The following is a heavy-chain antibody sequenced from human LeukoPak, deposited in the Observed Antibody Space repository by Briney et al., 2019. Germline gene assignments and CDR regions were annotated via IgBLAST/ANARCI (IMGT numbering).Heavy chain of an antibody. CDR2: MYYSGST. V-gene: IGHV4-59*01. D-gene: IGHD3-10*01. Sequence: SETLSLTCTVSGXSISSSYWSWIRQPPGKGLEWIGYMYYSGSTNYSPSLKSRVTISADTSKNQFSLKLSSVTAADTAVYYCARTLYGSGAHYYFDYWGQGTLVTVPS. CDR1: GXSISSSY. CDR3: ARTLYGSGAHYYFDY. J-gene: IGHJ4*02.